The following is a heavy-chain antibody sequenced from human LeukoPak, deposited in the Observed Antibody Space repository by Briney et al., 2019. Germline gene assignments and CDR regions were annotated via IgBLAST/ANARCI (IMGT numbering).Heavy chain of an antibody. D-gene: IGHD3-9*01. J-gene: IGHJ4*02. CDR2: INHSGST. CDR1: GGSFSGYY. Sequence: SETLSLTCAVYGGSFSGYYWSWIRQPPGKGLEWIGEINHSGSTNYNPSLKSRVTISVDTSKNQFSLKLSSVTAADTAVYYCARGGLRYFDWFPRYWGQGTLVTAPS. CDR3: ARGGLRYFDWFPRY. V-gene: IGHV4-34*01.